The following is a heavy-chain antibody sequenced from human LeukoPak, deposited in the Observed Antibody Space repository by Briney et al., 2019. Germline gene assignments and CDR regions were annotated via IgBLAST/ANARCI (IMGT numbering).Heavy chain of an antibody. J-gene: IGHJ4*02. Sequence: GRSLRLSCAASGFTFRSYAMHWVRQAPGKGLEWVAVISYDGSNKYYADSVKGRFTISRDNSQNTLYLQMSSVRVEDTAVYYCAKEQWESCSTDSCYTSFDYWGQGTLVTVSS. CDR3: AKEQWESCSTDSCYTSFDY. CDR2: ISYDGSNK. V-gene: IGHV3-30-3*01. D-gene: IGHD2-2*02. CDR1: GFTFRSYA.